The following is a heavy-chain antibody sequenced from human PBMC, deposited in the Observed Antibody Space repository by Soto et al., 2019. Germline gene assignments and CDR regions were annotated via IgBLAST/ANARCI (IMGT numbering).Heavy chain of an antibody. D-gene: IGHD3-3*01. J-gene: IGHJ4*02. V-gene: IGHV1-2*02. CDR3: AKPSDFWSGYPLPDY. CDR2: INPNSGGT. CDR1: GYTFTGYY. Sequence: SVKVSCKASGYTFTGYYMHWVRQAPGQGLEWMGWINPNSGGTNYAQKFQGRVTMTRDTSISTAYMELSRLRSDDTAVYYCAKPSDFWSGYPLPDYWGQGTLVTVSS.